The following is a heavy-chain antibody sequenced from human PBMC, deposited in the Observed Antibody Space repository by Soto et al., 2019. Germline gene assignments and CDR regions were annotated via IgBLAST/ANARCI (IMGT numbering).Heavy chain of an antibody. J-gene: IGHJ5*02. D-gene: IGHD3-3*01. CDR3: ARSSGPDHWFDP. Sequence: QVQLVQSGAEEKKPGASVKVSCKASGYTFTSYAMHWVRQAPGQRLEWMGWINAGNGNTKYSQKFQGRVTITRDTTASPAYMELSSLRSEDTAVYYCARSSGPDHWFDPWGQGTLVTVSS. CDR1: GYTFTSYA. CDR2: INAGNGNT. V-gene: IGHV1-3*05.